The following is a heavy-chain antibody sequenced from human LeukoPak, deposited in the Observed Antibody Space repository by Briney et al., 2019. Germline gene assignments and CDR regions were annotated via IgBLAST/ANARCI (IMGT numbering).Heavy chain of an antibody. CDR2: IYSGGST. J-gene: IGHJ3*02. CDR3: ARGYVSRTGGDAFGI. CDR1: GFTVSSNY. V-gene: IGHV3-53*01. D-gene: IGHD2-8*02. Sequence: GGSLRLSCAASGFTVSSNYMSWVRQAPGKGLEWVSVIYSGGSTYYADSVKGRFTISRDNSKNTLYLQMNSLRAEDTAVYYCARGYVSRTGGDAFGIWGQGTMVTVSS.